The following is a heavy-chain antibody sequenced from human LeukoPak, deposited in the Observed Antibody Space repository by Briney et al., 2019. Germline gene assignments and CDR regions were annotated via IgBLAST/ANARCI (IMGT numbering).Heavy chain of an antibody. CDR3: ARDGIVVVTRGPFDY. Sequence: GGSLRLSCAASGFTFSSYSMNWVRQAPGKGLEWVSYISSSSGTIYYADSVKGRFTISRGNAKNSLYLQMNSLRAEDTAVYYCARDGIVVVTRGPFDYWGQGTLVTVSS. J-gene: IGHJ4*02. V-gene: IGHV3-48*01. CDR2: ISSSSGTI. CDR1: GFTFSSYS. D-gene: IGHD3-22*01.